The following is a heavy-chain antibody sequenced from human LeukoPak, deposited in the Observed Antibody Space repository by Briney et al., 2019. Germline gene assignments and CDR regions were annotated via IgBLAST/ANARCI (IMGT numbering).Heavy chain of an antibody. CDR1: GFTFSSYS. Sequence: GGSLRLSCAASGFTFSSYSMNWVRQAPGKGLEGVASISTCSSYIHYADSVKGRFTISRDHAKNSLYLQMNSLRADETAVYYCARDEFSCSPGYFDYWGQGTLVTVSS. CDR3: ARDEFSCSPGYFDY. J-gene: IGHJ4*02. CDR2: ISTCSSYI. D-gene: IGHD6-6*01. V-gene: IGHV3-21*01.